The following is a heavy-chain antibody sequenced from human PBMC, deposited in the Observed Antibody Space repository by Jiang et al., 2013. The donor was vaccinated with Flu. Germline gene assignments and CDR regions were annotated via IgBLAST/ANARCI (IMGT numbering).Heavy chain of an antibody. V-gene: IGHV3-23*01. J-gene: IGHJ3*01. CDR3: AKINWGQDFHPNPHV. CDR1: GFTLGSFD. CDR2: ISLSGGST. D-gene: IGHD7-27*01. Sequence: VQLLESGGGLVQPGGSLRLSCAASGFTLGSFDMNWVRQAPGKGLEWVSGISLSGGSTYYADSVKGRFTISGDNSKNTLYLQMNSLRAEDTALYYCAKINWGQDFHPNPHVWGQGTMVTVSS.